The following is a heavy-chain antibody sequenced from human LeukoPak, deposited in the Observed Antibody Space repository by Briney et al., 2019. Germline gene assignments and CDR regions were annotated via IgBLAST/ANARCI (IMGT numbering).Heavy chain of an antibody. CDR1: GFTFSSYE. J-gene: IGHJ6*02. D-gene: IGHD2-15*01. CDR3: ARDKTVAGPYYYYGMDV. CDR2: ISSSGSTI. V-gene: IGHV3-48*03. Sequence: GGSLRLSCAASGFTFSSYETNWVRQAPGKGLEWVSYISSSGSTIYYADSVKGRFTISRDNAKNSLYLQMNSLRAEDTAVYYCARDKTVAGPYYYYGMDVWGQGTTVTVSS.